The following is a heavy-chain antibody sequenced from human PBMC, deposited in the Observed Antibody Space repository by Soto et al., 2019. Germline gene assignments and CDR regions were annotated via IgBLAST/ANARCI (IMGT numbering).Heavy chain of an antibody. Sequence: ASVKVSCKASGYTFTSYAMHWVRQAPGQRLERMGWINAGNGNTKYSQKFQGRVTITRDTSASTAYMELSSLRSEDTAVYYCARGSGYYHWYDYWGQGTLVTVSS. CDR1: GYTFTSYA. D-gene: IGHD3-22*01. J-gene: IGHJ4*02. CDR3: ARGSGYYHWYDY. CDR2: INAGNGNT. V-gene: IGHV1-3*01.